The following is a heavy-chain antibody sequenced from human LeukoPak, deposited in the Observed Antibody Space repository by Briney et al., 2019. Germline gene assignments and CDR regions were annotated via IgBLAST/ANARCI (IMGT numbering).Heavy chain of an antibody. CDR1: GGSISSYY. CDR2: IYYSGST. CDR3: ARDKMIGELDY. D-gene: IGHD3-22*01. J-gene: IGHJ4*02. Sequence: SETLSLTCTVSGGSISSYYWSWIRQPPGKGLEWIGYIYYSGSTNYNPSLKSRVTISVDTSKNQFSLKLSSVTAADTAVYYCARDKMIGELDYWGQGTLVTVSS. V-gene: IGHV4-59*01.